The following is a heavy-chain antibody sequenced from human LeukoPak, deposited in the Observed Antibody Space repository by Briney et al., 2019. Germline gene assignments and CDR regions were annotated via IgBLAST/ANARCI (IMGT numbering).Heavy chain of an antibody. CDR1: GFTFDDYA. J-gene: IGHJ4*02. Sequence: PGRSLRLSCAASGFTFDDYAMHWVRQAPGKGLEWVSGISWNSGSIGYADSVKGRFTISRDDAKNSLYLQMNSLRAEDTALYYCAPGESSDYWGQGTLVTVSS. V-gene: IGHV3-9*01. CDR3: APGESSDY. D-gene: IGHD3-10*01. CDR2: ISWNSGSI.